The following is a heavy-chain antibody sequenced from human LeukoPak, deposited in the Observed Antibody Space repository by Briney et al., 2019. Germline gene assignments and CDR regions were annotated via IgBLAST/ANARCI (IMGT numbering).Heavy chain of an antibody. CDR1: GFTFSTYG. CDR3: ARSTIFGLVLDY. D-gene: IGHD3/OR15-3a*01. Sequence: GGSLRLSCAASGFTFSTYGMNWVRQAPGKGLEWVSSISSSSSYIYYADSVKGRFTISRDSAENSLYLQMNSLRAEDTAVYYCARSTIFGLVLDYWGQGTLVTVSS. CDR2: ISSSSSYI. J-gene: IGHJ4*02. V-gene: IGHV3-21*01.